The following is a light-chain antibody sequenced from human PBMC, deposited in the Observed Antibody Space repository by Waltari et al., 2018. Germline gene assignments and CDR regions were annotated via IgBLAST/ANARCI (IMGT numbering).Light chain of an antibody. J-gene: IGKJ4*01. CDR1: QSVLYSSNNKNY. Sequence: DIVMTQSPASLAVSLGERATINCKSSQSVLYSSNNKNYLAWYQQKPGQPPKLLIYWASTRESGVPDRFSGSGSGTDFTLTISSLQAEDVAVYYCQQYYNTPRTFGGGTKVEIK. CDR2: WAS. CDR3: QQYYNTPRT. V-gene: IGKV4-1*01.